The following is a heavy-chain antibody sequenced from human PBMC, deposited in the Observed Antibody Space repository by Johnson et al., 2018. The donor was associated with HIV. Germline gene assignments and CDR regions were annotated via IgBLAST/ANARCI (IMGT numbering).Heavy chain of an antibody. CDR1: EFSFSTYA. Sequence: QVQLVESGGGVVQPERSLRLSCAASEFSFSTYAMRWVHQAPGKGLEGVAVISDDGTNTDYADAVKGRFTISRDNSKNTLYLQMKSLRAEDTAVYYCATDAFDIWGQGTMVTVSS. J-gene: IGHJ3*02. CDR2: ISDDGTNT. CDR3: ATDAFDI. V-gene: IGHV3-30-3*01.